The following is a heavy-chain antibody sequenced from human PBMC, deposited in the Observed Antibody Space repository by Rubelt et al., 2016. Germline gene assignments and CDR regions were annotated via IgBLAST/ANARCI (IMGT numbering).Heavy chain of an antibody. CDR1: GYIFTNYG. CDR3: ARDLNGDYDFDY. J-gene: IGHJ4*02. D-gene: IGHD4-17*01. CDR2: ITTYNDNT. Sequence: QVQLVQSGAEVKKPGASVKVSCKTSGYIFTNYGITWVRQAPGQGLEWMGWITTYNDNTNYAQNLQGRVTMTTDTSTNTAYMELGNLRSDDTAVYFCARDLNGDYDFDYWGPGTLVTVSS. V-gene: IGHV1-18*01.